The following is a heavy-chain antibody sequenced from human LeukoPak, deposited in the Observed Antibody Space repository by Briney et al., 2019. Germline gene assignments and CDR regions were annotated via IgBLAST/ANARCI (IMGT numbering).Heavy chain of an antibody. CDR3: YFWSGYYIY. D-gene: IGHD3-3*01. CDR1: GFTFSGSA. CDR2: IRSKANSYAT. V-gene: IGHV3-73*01. Sequence: GRSLRLSCAASGFTFSGSAMHWVRQASGKGLEWVGRIRSKANSYATAYAASVKGRFTISRDDSKNTAYLQMNSLKTEDTAVYYCYFWSGYYIYWGQGTLVTVSS. J-gene: IGHJ4*02.